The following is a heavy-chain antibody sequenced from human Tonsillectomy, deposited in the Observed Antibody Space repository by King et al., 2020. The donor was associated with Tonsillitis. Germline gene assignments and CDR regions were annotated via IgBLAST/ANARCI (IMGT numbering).Heavy chain of an antibody. D-gene: IGHD4-17*01. V-gene: IGHV1-18*01. CDR1: GYRFTSYG. CDR2: ISGDNGNT. Sequence: QVQLVQSGAEVKKPGASVKVSCKASGYRFTSYGISWVRQAPGQGLEWMGWISGDNGNTYYAQKLQGRVTMTTDTSTSTAYMELRSLRSDDTAVYYCARLDYGDDYFDYWGQGTLVTVSS. CDR3: ARLDYGDDYFDY. J-gene: IGHJ4*02.